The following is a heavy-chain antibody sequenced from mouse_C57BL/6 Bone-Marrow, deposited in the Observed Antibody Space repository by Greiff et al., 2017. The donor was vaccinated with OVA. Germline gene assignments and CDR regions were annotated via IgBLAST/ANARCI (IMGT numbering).Heavy chain of an antibody. J-gene: IGHJ2*01. CDR1: GYTFTDYY. V-gene: IGHV1-26*01. CDR3: ASWLLNPFDY. Sequence: VQLKQSGPELVKPGASVKISCKASGYTFTDYYMNWVKQSHGKSLEWIGDINPNNGGTSYNQKFKGKATLTVDKSSSTAYMELRSLTSEDSAVYYCASWLLNPFDYWGQGTTLTVSS. D-gene: IGHD2-3*01. CDR2: INPNNGGT.